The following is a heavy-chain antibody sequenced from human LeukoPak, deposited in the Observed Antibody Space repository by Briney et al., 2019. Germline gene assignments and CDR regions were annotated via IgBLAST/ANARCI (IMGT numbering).Heavy chain of an antibody. CDR2: IRYDGSNK. CDR3: AKGEVLGGSYYFGS. D-gene: IGHD1-26*01. V-gene: IGHV3-30*02. Sequence: PGGSLRLSCAASGFTFSSYSMHWVRQAPGKGLEWVAFIRYDGSNKYYADSVKGRFTISRDNSKNTLSLQMNSLRAEDTAVYYCAKGEVLGGSYYFGSWGQGTLVTVSS. J-gene: IGHJ4*02. CDR1: GFTFSSYS.